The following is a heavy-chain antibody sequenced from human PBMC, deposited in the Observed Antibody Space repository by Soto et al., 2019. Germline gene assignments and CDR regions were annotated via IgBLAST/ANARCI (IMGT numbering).Heavy chain of an antibody. CDR3: ARGGFWSGYSDFDY. J-gene: IGHJ4*02. V-gene: IGHV4-59*02. CDR2: LYYSGSI. D-gene: IGHD3-3*01. Sequence: QVQLQESGPGLVKPSETLSLTCTVSGGSVNSYFWGWIRQPPGKGLEWIGYLYYSGSINYNPSLKSRVTISVDTTKNQFSLKLTSVTAADTAMYYCARGGFWSGYSDFDYWGQGTLVTVSS. CDR1: GGSVNSYF.